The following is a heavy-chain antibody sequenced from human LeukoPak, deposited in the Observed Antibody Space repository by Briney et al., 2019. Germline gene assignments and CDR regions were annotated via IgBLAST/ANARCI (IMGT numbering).Heavy chain of an antibody. CDR1: GGSIRGYY. D-gene: IGHD6-19*01. V-gene: IGHV4-59*01. Sequence: PSETLSLTCNVSGGSIRGYYWSWIRQPPGKGLEWIGYIYSSGSTNYNPSLKSRVTMSVDTSKNQFSLKVSSVTAADTAVYYCARKVAAPDYWGQGTLVTVSS. CDR2: IYSSGST. CDR3: ARKVAAPDY. J-gene: IGHJ4*02.